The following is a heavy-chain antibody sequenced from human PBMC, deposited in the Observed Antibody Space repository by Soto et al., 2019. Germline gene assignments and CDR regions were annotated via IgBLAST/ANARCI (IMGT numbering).Heavy chain of an antibody. J-gene: IGHJ6*02. CDR1: GYSFTSYW. V-gene: IGHV5-51*01. D-gene: IGHD2-8*01. Sequence: PGESLKISCKGSGYSFTSYWFGWVRQMPGKGLEWMGIIYPGDSDTRYSPSFQGQVTISADKSISTAYLQWSSLKASDTAMYYCARHSGIGYCTNGVCSRDYYYGMDVWGQGTTVTVSS. CDR2: IYPGDSDT. CDR3: ARHSGIGYCTNGVCSRDYYYGMDV.